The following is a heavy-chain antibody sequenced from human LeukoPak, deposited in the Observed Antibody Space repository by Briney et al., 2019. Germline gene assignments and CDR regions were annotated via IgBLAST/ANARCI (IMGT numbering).Heavy chain of an antibody. V-gene: IGHV3-33*06. Sequence: PGRSLRLSCAASGFTFSSYGMHWVRQAPGKGLEWVAVIWYDGSNKYYADSLKGRFTISRDNSKNMLYLQMNILRVEDTAVYYCAKDRYPYSSSSVHWSDPWGQGTLVTVSS. CDR1: GFTFSSYG. J-gene: IGHJ5*02. CDR2: IWYDGSNK. D-gene: IGHD6-6*01. CDR3: AKDRYPYSSSSVHWSDP.